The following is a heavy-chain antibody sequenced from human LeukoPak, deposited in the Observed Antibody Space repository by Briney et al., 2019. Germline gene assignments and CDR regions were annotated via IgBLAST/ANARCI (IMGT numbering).Heavy chain of an antibody. V-gene: IGHV3-7*03. D-gene: IGHD3-22*01. Sequence: PGGSLRLSCAASGFTFNTYWMTWVRQAPGKGLEWVANIKQDGSEKYYVDSLKGRFTISRDNAKNSLYLQMNSLRAEDTALYYCAKEAIRYYYDSSGPMPMFYGMDVWGQGTTVTVSS. CDR3: AKEAIRYYYDSSGPMPMFYGMDV. CDR2: IKQDGSEK. CDR1: GFTFNTYW. J-gene: IGHJ6*02.